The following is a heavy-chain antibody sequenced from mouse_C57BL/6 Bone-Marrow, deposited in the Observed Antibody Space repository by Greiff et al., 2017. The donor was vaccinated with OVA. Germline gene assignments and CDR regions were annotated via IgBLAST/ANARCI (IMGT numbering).Heavy chain of an antibody. J-gene: IGHJ1*03. CDR1: GYTFTEYT. CDR2: FYPGSGSI. V-gene: IGHV1-62-2*01. CDR3: ARRPRGLLPYWYFDV. D-gene: IGHD2-3*01. Sequence: QVQLKQSGAELVKPGASVTLSCKASGYTFTEYTIHWVKQRSGQGLEWIGWFYPGSGSIKYNEKFKDKATLTADKSSSTVYMALSRLTSEDSAVYCCARRPRGLLPYWYFDVWGTGTTVTVSS.